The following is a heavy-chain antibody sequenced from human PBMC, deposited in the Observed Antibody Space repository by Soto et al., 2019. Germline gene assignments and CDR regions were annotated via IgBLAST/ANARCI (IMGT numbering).Heavy chain of an antibody. J-gene: IGHJ4*02. D-gene: IGHD3-9*01. V-gene: IGHV3-11*06. Sequence: GGSLRLSCVASGFTFSDHYMSWIRQAQGKGPEWISYISSTSGYTNYAESVKGRFTISRDNAENSLYLQMNSLRVEDTAVYYCARGSIYDILTGYAIVDYWGQGTLVTVSS. CDR1: GFTFSDHY. CDR3: ARGSIYDILTGYAIVDY. CDR2: ISSTSGYT.